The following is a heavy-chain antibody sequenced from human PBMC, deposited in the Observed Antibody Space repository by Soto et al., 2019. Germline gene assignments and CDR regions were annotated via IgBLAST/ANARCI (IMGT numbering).Heavy chain of an antibody. V-gene: IGHV3-53*01. J-gene: IGHJ4*02. CDR3: STPPGGGGY. CDR2: IYSGGYT. D-gene: IGHD3-10*01. Sequence: EVQLVESGGGLIQPGGSLRLSCAVSGFTVSNNYMSWVRQAPGKGLEGVSVIYSGGYTAYGDSVKGRFTISRDNSKNTLFLQINTLGPADPAVFSGSTPPGGGGYWGQGTLVTVSS. CDR1: GFTVSNNY.